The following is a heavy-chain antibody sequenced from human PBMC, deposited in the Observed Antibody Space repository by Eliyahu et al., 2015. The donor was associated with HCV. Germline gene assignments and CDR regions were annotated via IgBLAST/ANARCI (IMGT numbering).Heavy chain of an antibody. CDR1: GGSISSSSYY. CDR3: ARHARGEWLSHHDAFDI. Sequence: QLQLQESGPGLVKPSETLSLTCTVSGGSISSSSYYWGWIRQPPGKGLEWVGGFYFSGGTYYNPSLKSRVTISVDTSKNQFSLKLSSVTAADTAVYYCARHARGEWLSHHDAFDIWGQGTMVTVSS. CDR2: FYFSGGT. V-gene: IGHV4-39*01. J-gene: IGHJ3*02. D-gene: IGHD3-3*01.